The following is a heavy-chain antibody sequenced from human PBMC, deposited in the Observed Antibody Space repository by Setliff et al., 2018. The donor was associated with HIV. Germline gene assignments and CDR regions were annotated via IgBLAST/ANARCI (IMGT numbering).Heavy chain of an antibody. CDR3: ATLRVYDHWRGHDVLTAYYLSDYYMDV. J-gene: IGHJ6*03. CDR1: GLTFNRYW. V-gene: IGHV3-7*03. D-gene: IGHD3-9*01. CDR2: TKYDGSES. Sequence: GGSLRLSCVASGLTFNRYWMSWVRQVPGKGLEWVSNTKYDGSESYYVDSVKGRFIASTDNARNSLFLEMNSLRAEDTALYYCATLRVYDHWRGHDVLTAYYLSDYYMDVWGKGTTVTVSS.